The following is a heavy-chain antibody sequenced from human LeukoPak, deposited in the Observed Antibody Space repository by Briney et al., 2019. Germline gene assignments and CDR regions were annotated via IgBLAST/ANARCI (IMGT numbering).Heavy chain of an antibody. CDR1: GGTFSSYA. D-gene: IGHD2-15*01. CDR2: IIPIFGTP. J-gene: IGHJ2*01. V-gene: IGHV1-69*01. CDR3: ARRCYGGNCYSNYFDL. Sequence: ASVKVSCKASGGTFSSYALSWVRQAPGQGLEWVGGIIPIFGTPKYAQRFQGRVTITADGSTSTAYMELSSLRSEDTAVYFCARRCYGGNCYSNYFDLWGRGTLVTVSS.